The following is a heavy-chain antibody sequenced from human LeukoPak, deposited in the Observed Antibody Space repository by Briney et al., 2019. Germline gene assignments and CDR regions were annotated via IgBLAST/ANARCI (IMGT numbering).Heavy chain of an antibody. J-gene: IGHJ4*02. Sequence: GASVKVSCKASGYTFTSYYMHWVRQAPGQGLEWMGIINPSGGSTSYAQKFQGRVTMTRDTSTSTAYMELRSLRSDDTAVYYCARDLGSTGEFDYWGQGTLVTVSS. CDR3: ARDLGSTGEFDY. D-gene: IGHD7-27*01. CDR1: GYTFTSYY. CDR2: INPSGGST. V-gene: IGHV1-46*01.